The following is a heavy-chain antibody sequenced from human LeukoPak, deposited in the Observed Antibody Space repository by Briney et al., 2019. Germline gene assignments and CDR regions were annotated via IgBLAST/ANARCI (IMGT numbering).Heavy chain of an antibody. Sequence: SQTLSLTCTVSGGSISSGSYYWSWLRQPAGKGLEWIGRIYTSGSTNYNPSLKSRVTISVDTSKNQFSLKLSSVTAADTAVYYCARDRRICSSTSRPTYYYYYYMDVWGKGTTVTVSS. D-gene: IGHD2-2*01. CDR3: ARDRRICSSTSRPTYYYYYYMDV. CDR1: GGSISSGSYY. CDR2: IYTSGST. J-gene: IGHJ6*03. V-gene: IGHV4-61*02.